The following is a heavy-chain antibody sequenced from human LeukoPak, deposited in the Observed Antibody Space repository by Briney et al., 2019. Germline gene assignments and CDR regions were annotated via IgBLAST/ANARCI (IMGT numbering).Heavy chain of an antibody. J-gene: IGHJ4*02. V-gene: IGHV3-7*01. Sequence: GGSLRLSCVASGFAFSDYWMSWVRQAPGKGLEWLANIKDDRSKTYSVDSVQGRITRSRDNTHNSIYLQLISLTTDDTAVYYCATWRIWSGYHFEYWGQGTQVTVSS. CDR2: IKDDRSKT. CDR3: ATWRIWSGYHFEY. D-gene: IGHD3-3*01. CDR1: GFAFSDYW.